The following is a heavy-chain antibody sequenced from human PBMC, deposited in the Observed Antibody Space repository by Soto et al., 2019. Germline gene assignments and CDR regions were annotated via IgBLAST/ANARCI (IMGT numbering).Heavy chain of an antibody. D-gene: IGHD3-10*01. J-gene: IGHJ6*03. CDR3: ARGFNYRDPYYYYYMDV. CDR2: INHSGST. CDR1: GGSFSGYY. V-gene: IGHV4-34*01. Sequence: SETLSLTCAVYGGSFSGYYWSLIRQPPGKGLEWIGEINHSGSTNYNPSLKSRVTISVDTSKNQFSLKLSSVTAADTAVYYCARGFNYRDPYYYYYMDVWGKGTTVTVSS.